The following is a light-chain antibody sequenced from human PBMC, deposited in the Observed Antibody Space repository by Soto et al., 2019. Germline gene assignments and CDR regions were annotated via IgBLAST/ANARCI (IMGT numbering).Light chain of an antibody. V-gene: IGKV3-20*01. CDR2: GAS. CDR3: QQYGSSAFT. Sequence: EIVLTQSPATLSVSPGERATLSCRASQSVSSSYLAWYQQKPGQAPRLLIYGASSRATGIPDRFSGSGSGTDFTLTISRLEPEDFAVYYCQQYGSSAFTFGGGTKVDIK. CDR1: QSVSSSY. J-gene: IGKJ4*01.